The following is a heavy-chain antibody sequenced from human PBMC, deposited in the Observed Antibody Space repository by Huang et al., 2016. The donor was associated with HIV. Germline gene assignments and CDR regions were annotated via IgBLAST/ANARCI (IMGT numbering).Heavy chain of an antibody. CDR1: GYTFSNYD. J-gene: IGHJ4*02. Sequence: QVQLVQSGAEVKKPGASVKVSCKASGYTFSNYDINWVRQAPGQGLEWMGGKNPNSGNTGYARKFQGRVTMTRSTSISTAYMELSRLRFEDTAVYYWATLPPVNYGRSGGRVRDYWGQGSLVTVSS. D-gene: IGHD2-15*01. V-gene: IGHV1-8*01. CDR2: KNPNSGNT. CDR3: ATLPPVNYGRSGGRVRDY.